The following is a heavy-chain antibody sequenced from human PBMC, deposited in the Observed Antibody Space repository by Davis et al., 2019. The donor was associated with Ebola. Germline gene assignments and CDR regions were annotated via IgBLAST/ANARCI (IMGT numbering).Heavy chain of an antibody. CDR2: ISSSSSTI. CDR1: GFTFSSYW. D-gene: IGHD3-10*01. J-gene: IGHJ6*02. V-gene: IGHV3-48*02. Sequence: GGSLRLSCAASGFTFSSYWMNWVRQAPGKGLEWVSYISSSSSTISYADSVKGRFTISRDNAKNSLYLQMNSLRDEDTAVYYCASMTFGYYYGMDVWGQGTTVTVSS. CDR3: ASMTFGYYYGMDV.